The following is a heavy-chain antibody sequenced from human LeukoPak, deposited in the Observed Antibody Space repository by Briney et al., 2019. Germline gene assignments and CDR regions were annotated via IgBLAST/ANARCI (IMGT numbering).Heavy chain of an antibody. CDR3: ARGGIQLWLPYYFDY. V-gene: IGHV1-18*01. Sequence: ASVTVSCKASGYTFTSYGISWVRQAPGQGLEWMGWISAYNGNTNYAQKLQGRVTMTTDTSTSTAYMELRSLRSDDTAVYYCARGGIQLWLPYYFDYWGQGTLVTVSS. J-gene: IGHJ4*02. CDR1: GYTFTSYG. CDR2: ISAYNGNT. D-gene: IGHD5-18*01.